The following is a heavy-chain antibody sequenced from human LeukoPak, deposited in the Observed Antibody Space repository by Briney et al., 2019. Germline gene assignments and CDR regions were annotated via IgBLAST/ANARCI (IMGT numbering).Heavy chain of an antibody. CDR2: INHSGST. Sequence: SETLSLTCAVYGGSFGGYYWSWIRQPPGKGLEWIGEINHSGSTNYNPSLKSRVTISVDTSKNQFSLKLSSVTAADTAVYYCARGRLRLGELSFKAYWGQGTLVTVSS. V-gene: IGHV4-34*01. CDR3: ARGRLRLGELSFKAY. CDR1: GGSFGGYY. D-gene: IGHD3-16*02. J-gene: IGHJ4*02.